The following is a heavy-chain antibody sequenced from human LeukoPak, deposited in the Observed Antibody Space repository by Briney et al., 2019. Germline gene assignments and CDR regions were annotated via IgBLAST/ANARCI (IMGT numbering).Heavy chain of an antibody. Sequence: GGSLRLSRTASGFTFSGYSMNWIRQAPGKGLEWVSSFGTRSTSIYHAGSVKDRFAISRDNAKNLLYLQMNSLRAEDTALYYCAREVSEGFDFWGQGTLVTVSS. V-gene: IGHV3-21*01. J-gene: IGHJ4*02. CDR1: GFTFSGYS. CDR3: AREVSEGFDF. D-gene: IGHD3-22*01. CDR2: FGTRSTSI.